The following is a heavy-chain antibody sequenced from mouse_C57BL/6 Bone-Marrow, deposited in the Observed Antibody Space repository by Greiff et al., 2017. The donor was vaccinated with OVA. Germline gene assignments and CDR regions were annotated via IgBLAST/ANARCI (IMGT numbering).Heavy chain of an antibody. V-gene: IGHV1-62-2*01. CDR2: FYPGSGSI. CDR3: ARHEDYDYEGEAWFAY. CDR1: GYTFTEYT. Sequence: VQLQQSGAELVKPGASVKLSCKASGYTFTEYTIHWVKQRSGQGLEWIGWFYPGSGSIKYNEKFKDKATLTADKSSSTVYMELSRLTSEDSAVYVCARHEDYDYEGEAWFAYWGQGTLVTVSA. J-gene: IGHJ3*01. D-gene: IGHD2-4*01.